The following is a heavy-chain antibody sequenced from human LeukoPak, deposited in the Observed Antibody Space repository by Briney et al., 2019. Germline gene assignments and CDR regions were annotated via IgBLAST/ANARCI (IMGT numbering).Heavy chain of an antibody. D-gene: IGHD4-17*01. V-gene: IGHV3-23*01. Sequence: GGSLRLSCAASGLTFSNYGMSWVRQAPGKGLEWVSSISASGATMYNANSVKGRFTISRDNTRNTLYLQMNSLSADDTAIYYCAKYGAYDPYFDNWGQGTLVTVSS. J-gene: IGHJ4*02. CDR1: GLTFSNYG. CDR3: AKYGAYDPYFDN. CDR2: ISASGATM.